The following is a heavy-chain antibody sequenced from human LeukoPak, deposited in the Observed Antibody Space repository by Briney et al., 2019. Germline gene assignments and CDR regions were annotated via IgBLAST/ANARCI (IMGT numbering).Heavy chain of an antibody. CDR3: ARGRADYYFDY. J-gene: IGHJ4*02. Sequence: GGSLRLSCVGSGFTFTGYDLYWVRQAPGKGLEWVSYISSGSSTIYYADSVRGRFTISRDNAKSSLYLQMNSLRAEDTAVYYCARGRADYYFDYWSQGTLVTVSS. CDR1: GFTFTGYD. V-gene: IGHV3-48*01. D-gene: IGHD2-21*02. CDR2: ISSGSSTI.